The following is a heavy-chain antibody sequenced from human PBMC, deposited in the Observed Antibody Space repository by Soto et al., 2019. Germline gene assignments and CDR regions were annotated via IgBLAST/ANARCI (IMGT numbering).Heavy chain of an antibody. CDR2: ISSSSSYI. D-gene: IGHD3-22*01. Sequence: SLRLSCAASGFTFSSYSMNWVRQAPGKGLEWVSSISSSSSYIYYADSVKGRFTISRDNAKNSLYLQMNSLRAEDTAVYYCARGQYYYDSSGYYPIDYWGQGTLVTVSS. J-gene: IGHJ4*02. CDR1: GFTFSSYS. CDR3: ARGQYYYDSSGYYPIDY. V-gene: IGHV3-21*01.